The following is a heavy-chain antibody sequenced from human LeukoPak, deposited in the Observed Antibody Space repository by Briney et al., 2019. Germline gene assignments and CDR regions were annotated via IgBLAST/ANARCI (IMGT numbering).Heavy chain of an antibody. CDR2: ISAYNGNT. CDR1: GYTFTSYG. V-gene: IGHV1-18*01. CDR3: AILGYCSSTSCYTGILRAFDI. D-gene: IGHD2-2*02. J-gene: IGHJ3*02. Sequence: ASVKVSCKASGYTFTSYGISWVRQAPGQGLEWMGWISAYNGNTNYAQKLQGRVTMTTDTSTSTAYMELRSLRSDDTAVYYCAILGYCSSTSCYTGILRAFDIWGQGTMVTVSS.